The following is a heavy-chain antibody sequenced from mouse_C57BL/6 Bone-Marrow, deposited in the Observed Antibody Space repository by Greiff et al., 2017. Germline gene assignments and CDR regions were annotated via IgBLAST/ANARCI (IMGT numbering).Heavy chain of an antibody. CDR1: GYTFTSSW. CDR3: ARLRRNY. V-gene: IGHV1-61*01. D-gene: IGHD1-1*01. CDR2: LYPSARAP. J-gene: IGHJ2*01. Sequence: QVQLQQPGAELVRPGSSVKLSCKASGYTFTSSWMDWVKQRPGQGLEWIGNLYPSARAPHSNQKFKDKATLTVDKSSSTAYVQLSSLTSEDSAVYYCARLRRNYWGKGTTLTVSS.